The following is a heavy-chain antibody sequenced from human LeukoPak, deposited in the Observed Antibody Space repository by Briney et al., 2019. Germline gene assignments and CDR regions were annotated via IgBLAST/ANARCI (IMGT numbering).Heavy chain of an antibody. CDR3: ARDHCSSTSCRFDP. CDR2: IYYSGST. D-gene: IGHD2-2*01. CDR1: GGSISSYY. Sequence: SETLSLTCTVSGGSISSYYWSWIRQPPGKGLEWIGYIYYSGSTNYNPSLKSRVTISVDTSKNQFSLKLSSVTAADTAVYHCARDHCSSTSCRFDPWGQGTLVTVSS. J-gene: IGHJ5*02. V-gene: IGHV4-59*01.